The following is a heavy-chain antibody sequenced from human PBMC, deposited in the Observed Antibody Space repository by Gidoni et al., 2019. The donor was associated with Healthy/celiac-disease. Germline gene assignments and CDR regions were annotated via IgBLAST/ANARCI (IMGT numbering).Heavy chain of an antibody. CDR2: IIPIFGTA. D-gene: IGHD6-6*01. J-gene: IGHJ6*02. Sequence: QVQLVQSGAEVKKPGSSVKVSCKDSGGTFSSYDISWVRQAPGQGLEWMGGIIPIFGTANYAQKFQGRVTITADESTSTAYMELSSLRSEDTAVYYCARDLVAARPYYHYGMDVWGQGTTVTVSS. CDR3: ARDLVAARPYYHYGMDV. CDR1: GGTFSSYD. V-gene: IGHV1-69*01.